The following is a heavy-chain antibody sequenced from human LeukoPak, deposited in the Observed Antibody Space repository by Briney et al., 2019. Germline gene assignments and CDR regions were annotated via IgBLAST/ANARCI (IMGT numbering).Heavy chain of an antibody. CDR3: ARGPVTGGYYYGMDV. Sequence: SETLSLTCTVYGGSINNYYWSWIRQPAGKGLEWIGRIYTSGSTNYNPSLKSRVTMSVDTSKNQFSLKLSSVTAADTAVYYCARGPVTGGYYYGMDVWGQGTTVTVSS. CDR1: GGSINNYY. V-gene: IGHV4-4*07. CDR2: IYTSGST. J-gene: IGHJ6*02. D-gene: IGHD2-21*02.